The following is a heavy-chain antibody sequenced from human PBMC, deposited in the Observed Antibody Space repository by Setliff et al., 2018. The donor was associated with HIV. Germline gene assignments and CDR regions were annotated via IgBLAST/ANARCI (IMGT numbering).Heavy chain of an antibody. Sequence: GESLKISCKGSGYSFTSYWIAWLRQMPGKGLEWMGIIYPGDSDTRYSSSFQGQVTISADKSISTAYLQWSSLKASDTAMYYCARHGQYGSGSYYNRPFDYWGRGTLVTSPQ. CDR3: ARHGQYGSGSYYNRPFDY. CDR1: GYSFTSYW. V-gene: IGHV5-51*01. CDR2: IYPGDSDT. D-gene: IGHD3-10*01. J-gene: IGHJ4*02.